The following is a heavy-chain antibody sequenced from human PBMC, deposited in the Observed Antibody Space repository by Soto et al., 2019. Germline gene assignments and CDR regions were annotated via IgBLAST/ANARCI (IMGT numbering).Heavy chain of an antibody. Sequence: GGSLRLSCAASGFTFSNYGMHWFRLAPGKGLEWVAIISYNGINKYYADSVKGRFSISRDTSKNTLYLQMNILTTEDTAVYYCAKGLGSAAVDYWGLGTLVTVSS. D-gene: IGHD6-13*01. V-gene: IGHV3-30*18. CDR3: AKGLGSAAVDY. CDR2: ISYNGINK. J-gene: IGHJ4*02. CDR1: GFTFSNYG.